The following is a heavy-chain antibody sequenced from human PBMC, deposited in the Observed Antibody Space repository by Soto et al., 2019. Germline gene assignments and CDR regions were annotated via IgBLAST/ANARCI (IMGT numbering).Heavy chain of an antibody. V-gene: IGHV3-15*01. D-gene: IGHD1-1*01. CDR2: IKSKTDGGTT. Sequence: PGGSLRLSCAASGFTFSNAWMTWVRQTPGKGLEWLGRIKSKTDGGTTYYAAPVKGRFTISRDDSRNAVCLQMNSLKTEDTAVYYCTTTGTIDYWGQGTLVTVS. J-gene: IGHJ4*02. CDR3: TTTGTIDY. CDR1: GFTFSNAW.